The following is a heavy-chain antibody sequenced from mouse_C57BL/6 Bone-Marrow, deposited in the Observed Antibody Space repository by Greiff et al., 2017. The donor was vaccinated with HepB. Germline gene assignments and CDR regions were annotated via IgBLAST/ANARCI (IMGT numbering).Heavy chain of an antibody. D-gene: IGHD1-1*01. Sequence: QVQLKESGPGLVQPSQSLSITCTVSGFSLTSYGVHWVRQSPGKGLEWLGVIWSGGSTDYNAAFISRLSISKDNSKSQVFFKMNSLQADDTAIYYCARGYYYGSRGYAMDYWGQGTSVTVSS. CDR3: ARGYYYGSRGYAMDY. V-gene: IGHV2-2*01. CDR2: IWSGGST. CDR1: GFSLTSYG. J-gene: IGHJ4*01.